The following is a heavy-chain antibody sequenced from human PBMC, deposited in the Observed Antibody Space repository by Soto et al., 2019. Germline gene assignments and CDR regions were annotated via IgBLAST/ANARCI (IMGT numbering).Heavy chain of an antibody. CDR3: ARPRYCSGGSCYSGDYYYYMDV. CDR2: MNPNSGNT. V-gene: IGHV1-8*01. J-gene: IGHJ6*03. CDR1: GYTFTSYD. D-gene: IGHD2-15*01. Sequence: QVQLVQPGAEVKKPGASVKVSCKASGYTFTSYDINWVRQATGQGLEWMGWMNPNSGNTGYAQKFQGRVTMTRNTSISTAYMELSSLRSEDTAVYYCARPRYCSGGSCYSGDYYYYMDVWGKGTTVTVSS.